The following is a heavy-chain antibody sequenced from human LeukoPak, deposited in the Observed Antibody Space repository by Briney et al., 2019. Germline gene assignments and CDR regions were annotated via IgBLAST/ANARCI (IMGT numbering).Heavy chain of an antibody. D-gene: IGHD5-18*01. V-gene: IGHV3-48*03. CDR3: ARGRRGYSEEY. J-gene: IGHJ4*02. Sequence: PGGSLRLSCAASGFTFSSYEMNWVRQAPGKGLEWVSYISSSGDTIYDADSVKGRFTISRDNAKNSLSLQMSSLRVEDTAVYYCARGRRGYSEEYWGQGTLVTVSS. CDR2: ISSSGDTI. CDR1: GFTFSSYE.